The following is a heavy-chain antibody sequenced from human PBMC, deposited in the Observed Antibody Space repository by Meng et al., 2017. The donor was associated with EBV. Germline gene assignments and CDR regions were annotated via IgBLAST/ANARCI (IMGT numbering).Heavy chain of an antibody. CDR2: IYDGGTT. V-gene: IGHV4-61*01. CDR3: AKSRSSTPGVVDC. J-gene: IGHJ4*02. CDR1: GASVSGGTYH. Sequence: VQIQETSPGLVQPSETPSLTCTVSGASVSGGTYHWSWIRQPPGKELEWIGYIYDGGTTIYNPSLKSRVTILVDASKNQFSLKLSSVTTADTAVYYCAKSRSSTPGVVDCWGQGTLVTVSS. D-gene: IGHD3-10*01.